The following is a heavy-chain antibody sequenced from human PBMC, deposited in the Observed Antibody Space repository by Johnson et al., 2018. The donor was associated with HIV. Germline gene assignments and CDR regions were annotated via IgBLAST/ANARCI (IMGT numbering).Heavy chain of an antibody. CDR3: AKHPEAFDI. V-gene: IGHV3-7*01. J-gene: IGHJ3*02. CDR2: IKQDGSET. Sequence: VQLVESGGGLVQPGGSLRLSCAASGFSIRGHWMSWLRQAPGKGLEWVANIKQDGSETNYVDSVKGRFTISRDNSKNTLYLQMNSLRAEDTAVYYCAKHPEAFDIWGQGTMVTVSS. CDR1: GFSIRGHW.